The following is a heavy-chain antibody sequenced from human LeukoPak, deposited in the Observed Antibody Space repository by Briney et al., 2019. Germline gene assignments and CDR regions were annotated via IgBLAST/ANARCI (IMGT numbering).Heavy chain of an antibody. V-gene: IGHV3-9*01. Sequence: GRSLRLSCAASRFTFDDYAMHWVRQAPGKGLEWVSGISWNSGSIGYADSVKGRFTISRDNAKNSLYLQMNSLRAEDTALYYCAKDMTYRVGATDAFDIWGQGTMVTVSS. D-gene: IGHD1-26*01. CDR3: AKDMTYRVGATDAFDI. J-gene: IGHJ3*02. CDR1: RFTFDDYA. CDR2: ISWNSGSI.